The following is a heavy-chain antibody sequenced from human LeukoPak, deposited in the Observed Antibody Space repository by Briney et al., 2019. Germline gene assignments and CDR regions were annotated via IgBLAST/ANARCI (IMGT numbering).Heavy chain of an antibody. CDR2: IYYDGST. CDR1: GGSFSITNYY. D-gene: IGHD3-9*01. V-gene: IGHV4-39*07. CDR3: ASYFFDQSKALDI. Sequence: SETLSLTCTVSGGSFSITNYYWTLIRQPPGKGLEWIGSIYYDGSTYYYPSLKSRVTISADTSKNQFSLKLSSVTAADTAVYYCASYFFDQSKALDIWGQGTMVTVSA. J-gene: IGHJ3*02.